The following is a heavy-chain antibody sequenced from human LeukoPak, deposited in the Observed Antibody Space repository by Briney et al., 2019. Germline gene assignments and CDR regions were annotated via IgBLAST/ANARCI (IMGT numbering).Heavy chain of an antibody. CDR2: ISSSSSSYI. CDR1: GFTFSSYS. V-gene: IGHV3-21*01. CDR3: ARSVVVTAMPTIDAFYI. D-gene: IGHD2-21*02. J-gene: IGHJ3*02. Sequence: PGGSLRLSCAASGFTFSSYSMNWVRQAPGKGLEWVSSISSSSSSYIYYADSVKGRFTISRDNAKNSLYLQMNSLRAEDTAVYYCARSVVVTAMPTIDAFYIWGQGTMVTVSS.